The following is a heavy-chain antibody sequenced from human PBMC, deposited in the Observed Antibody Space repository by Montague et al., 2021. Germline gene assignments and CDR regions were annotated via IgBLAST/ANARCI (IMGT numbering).Heavy chain of an antibody. D-gene: IGHD3-10*01. CDR3: ARHSVGFESYYNGLDV. J-gene: IGHJ6*02. CDR2: IHHRGSICYYPTT. Sequence: SETLSLTCAVYGGSFNAYYWSWIRQSPGKGLEWIGEIHHRGSICYYPTTDYNPSLPSRVTIAVDASNKQFSLTPSAVTAADTAVYYCARHSVGFESYYNGLDVWGRGTPVIVSS. CDR1: GGSFNAYY. V-gene: IGHV4-34*01.